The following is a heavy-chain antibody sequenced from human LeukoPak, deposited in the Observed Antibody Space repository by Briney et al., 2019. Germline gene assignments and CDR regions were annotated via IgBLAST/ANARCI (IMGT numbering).Heavy chain of an antibody. J-gene: IGHJ4*02. CDR3: ARGYYGDYVYFDY. CDR1: GFTLDDYG. Sequence: GGSLRLSCAASGFTLDDYGMSWVRQAPGKGLEWVSGINWNGGSTGYADSVKGRFTISRDNAKNSLYLQMNSLRAEDTALYHYARGYYGDYVYFDYWGQGTLVTVSS. CDR2: INWNGGST. V-gene: IGHV3-20*01. D-gene: IGHD4-17*01.